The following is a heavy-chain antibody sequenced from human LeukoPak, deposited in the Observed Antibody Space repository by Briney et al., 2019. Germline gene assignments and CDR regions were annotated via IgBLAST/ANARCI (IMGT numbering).Heavy chain of an antibody. V-gene: IGHV3-9*01. D-gene: IGHD3-10*01. CDR3: AKGASPLGRGVIDY. J-gene: IGHJ4*02. CDR1: GFLFDEFA. Sequence: PGRPVTLLCGLCGFLFDEFAVQGPRQATGEAVEGGSGNRWNNGSIGYADSVKGRFTISRDNAKNSLYLQVNSLRADDTALYFCAKGASPLGRGVIDYWRQGTLV. CDR2: NRWNNGSI.